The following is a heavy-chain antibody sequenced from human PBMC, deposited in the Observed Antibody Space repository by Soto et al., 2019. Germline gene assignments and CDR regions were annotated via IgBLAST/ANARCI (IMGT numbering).Heavy chain of an antibody. CDR1: GFTFDDYA. J-gene: IGHJ4*02. Sequence: GGSLRLSCAASGFTFDDYAMHWVRQAPGKGLEWVSGISWNSGSIGYADSVKGRFTISRDNAKNSLYLQMNSLRAEDTALYYCAKLKRGAPVSYFDHWGQGVLVTVSS. CDR3: AKLKRGAPVSYFDH. D-gene: IGHD1-26*01. V-gene: IGHV3-9*01. CDR2: ISWNSGSI.